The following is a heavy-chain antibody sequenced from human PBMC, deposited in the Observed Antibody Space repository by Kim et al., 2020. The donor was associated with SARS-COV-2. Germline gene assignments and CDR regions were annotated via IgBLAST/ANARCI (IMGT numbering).Heavy chain of an antibody. Sequence: SETLSLTCTVSGGSISSSSYYWGWIRQPPGKGLEWIGSIYYSGSTYYNPSLKSRVTISVDTSKNQFSLKLSSVTAADTAVYYCARLIQEDQLLWFGRYYYYMDVWGKGTTVTVSS. D-gene: IGHD3-10*01. CDR2: IYYSGST. CDR3: ARLIQEDQLLWFGRYYYYMDV. J-gene: IGHJ6*03. V-gene: IGHV4-39*01. CDR1: GGSISSSSYY.